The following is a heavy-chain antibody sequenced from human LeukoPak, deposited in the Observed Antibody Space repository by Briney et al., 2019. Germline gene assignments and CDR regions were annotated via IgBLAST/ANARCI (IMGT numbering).Heavy chain of an antibody. CDR1: GFTFSSYA. Sequence: GGSLRLSCAASGFTFSSYAMSWVRQAPGKGLEWVSAISGSGGSTYYADSVKGRFTISRDNSRDTLYLRMNSLRAEDTAVYYCAKAWGSGSGFFDFWGQGTLVTVSS. J-gene: IGHJ4*02. CDR3: AKAWGSGSGFFDF. CDR2: ISGSGGST. D-gene: IGHD3-10*01. V-gene: IGHV3-23*01.